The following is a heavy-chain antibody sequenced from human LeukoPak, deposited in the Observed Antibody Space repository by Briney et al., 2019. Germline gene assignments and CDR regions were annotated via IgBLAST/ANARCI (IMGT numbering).Heavy chain of an antibody. CDR2: IYYSEST. Sequence: SQTLSLACTVSGGSISSGNYYWSWIRQPPGKGLEWIGYIYYSESTYYNPSLKSRVTISVDTSKNQFSLKLSSVTAADTAVYYCAREYSSSHSGFDPWGQGTLVTVSS. D-gene: IGHD6-6*01. V-gene: IGHV4-30-4*01. J-gene: IGHJ5*02. CDR1: GGSISSGNYY. CDR3: AREYSSSHSGFDP.